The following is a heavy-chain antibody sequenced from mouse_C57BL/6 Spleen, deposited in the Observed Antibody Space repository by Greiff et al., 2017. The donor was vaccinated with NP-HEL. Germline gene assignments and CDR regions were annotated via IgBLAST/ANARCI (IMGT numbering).Heavy chain of an antibody. CDR1: GYTFTDYY. J-gene: IGHJ2*01. CDR2: INPYNGGT. Sequence: EVQLQQSGPVLVKPGASVKMSCKASGYTFTDYYMNWVKQSHGKSLEWIGVINPYNGGTSYNQKFKGKATLTVDKSSSTAYMELNRLTSEDSAVYDVAISPDGYYTDFDYWGQGTTLTVSS. V-gene: IGHV1-19*01. CDR3: AISPDGYYTDFDY. D-gene: IGHD2-3*01.